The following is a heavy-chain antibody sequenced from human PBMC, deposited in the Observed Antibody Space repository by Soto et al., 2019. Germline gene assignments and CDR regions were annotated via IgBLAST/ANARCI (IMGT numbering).Heavy chain of an antibody. CDR2: ISKSDYT. CDR1: GFAFNNYG. V-gene: IGHV3-21*01. Sequence: SLRLSCTVSGFAFNNYGINWVLQGPGNVLEWVSSISKSDYTYYSDSVKGRFTISRDNAKNSVSLQMNTLRVEDTAVYYCAREDSIIIPAVSDFWGQGTLVTVSS. J-gene: IGHJ4*02. D-gene: IGHD2-2*01. CDR3: AREDSIIIPAVSDF.